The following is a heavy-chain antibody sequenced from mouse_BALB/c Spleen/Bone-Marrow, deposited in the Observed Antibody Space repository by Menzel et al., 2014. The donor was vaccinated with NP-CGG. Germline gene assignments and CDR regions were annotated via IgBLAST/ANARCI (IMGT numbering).Heavy chain of an antibody. J-gene: IGHJ2*01. V-gene: IGHV3-1*02. CDR2: IHYSGST. CDR3: VRETTVVADFDY. CDR1: GYSITSGYG. Sequence: EVQLQVSGPDLVKPSQSLSLTCTVAGYSITSGYGWHWIRQFPGNKLEWMGYIHYSGSTNYNPSLQSRISITRDTSKNQFFLQLNSVTTEDTATYYCVRETTVVADFDYWGQGTTLTVSS. D-gene: IGHD1-1*01.